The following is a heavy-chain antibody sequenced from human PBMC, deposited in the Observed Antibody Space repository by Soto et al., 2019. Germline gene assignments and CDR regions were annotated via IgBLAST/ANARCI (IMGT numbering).Heavy chain of an antibody. J-gene: IGHJ4*02. Sequence: SETLSLTCTVSGGSISSGDYYWSWIRQPPGKGLEWIGYIYYSGSTYYNPSLKSRVTISVDTSKNQFSLKLSSVTAADTAVYYCACYGGNPVYFDYWGQGTLVTVSS. CDR3: ACYGGNPVYFDY. D-gene: IGHD4-17*01. CDR1: GGSISSGDYY. V-gene: IGHV4-30-4*01. CDR2: IYYSGST.